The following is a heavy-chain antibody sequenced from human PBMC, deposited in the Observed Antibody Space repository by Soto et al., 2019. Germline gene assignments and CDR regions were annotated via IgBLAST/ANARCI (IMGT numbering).Heavy chain of an antibody. J-gene: IGHJ4*02. CDR2: ISYDGSNK. V-gene: IGHV3-30*04. CDR3: AKDLQWLVQGPYF. Sequence: HPGGSLRLSCAASGFTFSSYAMHWVRQAPGKGLEWVAAISYDGSNKYYADSVKVRFTISRDNSKNTLFLQMNSLRAEDTAVYYCAKDLQWLVQGPYFWGQGTLVTVSS. CDR1: GFTFSSYA. D-gene: IGHD6-19*01.